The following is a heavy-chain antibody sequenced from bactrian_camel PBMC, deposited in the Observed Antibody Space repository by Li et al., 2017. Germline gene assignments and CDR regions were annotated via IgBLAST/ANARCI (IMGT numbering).Heavy chain of an antibody. CDR3: ALDSGFYGLGPIFGY. Sequence: VQLVESGGGLVRPGGSLTLSCKVSGGTFSRYVMDWVRQAPGKGLEWVSGIDRSGGATDYADSVKGRFTMSRDNARNTLYLQMNSLKTEDTAMYYCALDSGFYGLGPIFGYWGQGTQVTVS. V-gene: IGHV3S40*01. J-gene: IGHJ6*01. D-gene: IGHD5*01. CDR2: IDRSGGAT. CDR1: GGTFSRYV.